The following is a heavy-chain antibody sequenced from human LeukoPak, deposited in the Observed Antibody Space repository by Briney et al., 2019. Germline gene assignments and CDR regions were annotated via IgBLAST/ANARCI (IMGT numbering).Heavy chain of an antibody. Sequence: SETLSLTCSVSGDSITGYYWGWIRQPPGKGLEWIGSIYYSGSTYYNPSLKSRVTISVDTSKNQFSLKLSSVTAADTAVYYCARPGGDLDYWGQGTLVTVSS. V-gene: IGHV4-39*07. CDR2: IYYSGST. CDR1: GDSITGYY. J-gene: IGHJ4*02. CDR3: ARPGGDLDY. D-gene: IGHD3-16*01.